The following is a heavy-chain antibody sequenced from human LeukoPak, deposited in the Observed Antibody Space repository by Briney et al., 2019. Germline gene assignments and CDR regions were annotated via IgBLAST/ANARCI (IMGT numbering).Heavy chain of an antibody. Sequence: GGSLRLSCAASGFTFSSYNMHWVRQAPGKGLEWVAFIRYDGSNDYYADSVKGRFTISRDNSKSTLYLQMSSLRAEDTAVYYCAKDQEGVAVVLLHDAFDIWGQGTMVTVSS. CDR3: AKDQEGVAVVLLHDAFDI. V-gene: IGHV3-30*02. J-gene: IGHJ3*02. D-gene: IGHD2-2*01. CDR2: IRYDGSND. CDR1: GFTFSSYN.